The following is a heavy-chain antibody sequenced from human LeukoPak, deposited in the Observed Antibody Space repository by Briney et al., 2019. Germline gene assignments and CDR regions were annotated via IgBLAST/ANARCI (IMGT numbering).Heavy chain of an antibody. CDR3: ARGGTYYEIFQWQENWFDP. CDR2: IYYSGST. Sequence: TSETLSLTCTVSGGSISSSSYYWGWIRQPPGKGLEWIGSIYYSGSTNYNPSLKSRVTISVVTSKNQFSLKLSSVTAADTAVYYCARGGTYYEIFQWQENWFDPWGQGTLVTVSS. CDR1: GGSISSSSYY. J-gene: IGHJ5*02. D-gene: IGHD3-9*01. V-gene: IGHV4-39*07.